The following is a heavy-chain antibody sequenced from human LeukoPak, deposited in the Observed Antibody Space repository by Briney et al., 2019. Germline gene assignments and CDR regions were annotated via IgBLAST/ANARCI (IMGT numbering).Heavy chain of an antibody. D-gene: IGHD3-22*01. V-gene: IGHV5-51*01. J-gene: IGHJ4*02. CDR3: ARLPRAYHYDSSGYYPYYFDY. CDR1: GYTFTSYW. CDR2: IYPGDSDT. Sequence: GESLKISCKGSGYTFTSYWIAWVRQMPGKGLEWMVIIYPGDSDTRYSPSFQGQVIVSVDKSVSTAYPRWSSLKASDTAIYYCARLPRAYHYDSSGYYPYYFDYWGQGTLVTVSS.